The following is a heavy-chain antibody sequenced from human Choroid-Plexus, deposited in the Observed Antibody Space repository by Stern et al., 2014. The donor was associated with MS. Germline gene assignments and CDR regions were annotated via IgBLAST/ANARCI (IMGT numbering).Heavy chain of an antibody. Sequence: VQLVESGGGVVQPGRPLRLSCVASGFTFVSCAMHWVRQAPGKGLEWVGGVSHDGSYKYYADSVKGRFTISRDNSQNTLYMQMSSLRPEDTAVYYCAKDRQYLTYFFDHWGKGSLVTVSS. CDR2: VSHDGSYK. V-gene: IGHV3-30*18. CDR1: GFTFVSCA. CDR3: AKDRQYLTYFFDH. D-gene: IGHD2/OR15-2a*01. J-gene: IGHJ5*02.